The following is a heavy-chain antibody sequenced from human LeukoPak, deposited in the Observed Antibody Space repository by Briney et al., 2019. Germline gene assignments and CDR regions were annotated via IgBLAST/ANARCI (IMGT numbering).Heavy chain of an antibody. Sequence: SVKVSCKASGYTFMSYGITWVRQAPGQGLEWMGRIIPILGIANYAQKFQGRVTITADKSTSTAYMELSSLRSEDTAVYYCARDSRGYSYGIDYWGQGTLVTVSS. J-gene: IGHJ4*02. CDR3: ARDSRGYSYGIDY. CDR1: GYTFMSYG. V-gene: IGHV1-69*04. CDR2: IIPILGIA. D-gene: IGHD5-18*01.